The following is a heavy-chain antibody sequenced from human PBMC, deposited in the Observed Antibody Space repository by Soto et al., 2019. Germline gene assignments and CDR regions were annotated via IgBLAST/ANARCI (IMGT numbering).Heavy chain of an antibody. CDR2: FDPEDGET. Sequence: ASVKVSCKVSGYTLTELSMHGVRQAPGKGLEWMEGFDPEDGETIYAQKFQGRVTMTEDTSTDTAYMELSSLRSEDTAVYYCATGPSSYYGMDVWGRGTTVTVSS. CDR3: ATGPSSYYGMDV. J-gene: IGHJ6*02. D-gene: IGHD2-2*01. CDR1: GYTLTELS. V-gene: IGHV1-24*01.